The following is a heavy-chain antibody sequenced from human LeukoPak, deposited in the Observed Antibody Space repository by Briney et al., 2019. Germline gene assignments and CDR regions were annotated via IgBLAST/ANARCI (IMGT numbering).Heavy chain of an antibody. J-gene: IGHJ3*01. CDR1: GFTFSNYR. D-gene: IGHD3-16*01. CDR2: ISSSSAYM. Sequence: PGGSLRLSCAASGFTFSNYRMNWVRQAPGKGLEWVSSISSSSAYMSYADSVKGRFTISRDNAKNSLYLQMNSLRAEDTAIYYCAKVRKGVGAFDLWGQGTMVTVSS. CDR3: AKVRKGVGAFDL. V-gene: IGHV3-21*04.